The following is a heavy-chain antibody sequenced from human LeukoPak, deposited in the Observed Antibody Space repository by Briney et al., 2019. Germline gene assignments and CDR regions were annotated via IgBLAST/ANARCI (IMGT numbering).Heavy chain of an antibody. CDR3: ARAVRYYDSSGYSYYYMDV. CDR1: GFTVSSNY. V-gene: IGHV3-66*01. CDR2: IYSGGST. J-gene: IGHJ6*03. D-gene: IGHD3-22*01. Sequence: GGSLRLSCAASGFTVSSNYMSWVRQAPGKGLEWVSVIYSGGSTYYADSVKGRFTISRDNSKNTLYLQMNSPRAEDTAVYYCARAVRYYDSSGYSYYYMDVWGKGTTVTISS.